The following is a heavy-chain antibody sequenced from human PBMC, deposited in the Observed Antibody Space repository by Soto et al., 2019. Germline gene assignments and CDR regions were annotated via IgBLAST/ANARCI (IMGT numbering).Heavy chain of an antibody. Sequence: PSETLSLTCTVSGGSISSSSYYWGWIRQPPGKGLEWIGSIYYSGSTYYNTSLKSRVTISVDTSKKQFSLKLSSVTAADTAVYYCASPKIAFYNWFDPWGQGTLVTVS. J-gene: IGHJ5*02. D-gene: IGHD3-3*02. V-gene: IGHV4-39*01. CDR3: ASPKIAFYNWFDP. CDR1: GGSISSSSYY. CDR2: IYYSGST.